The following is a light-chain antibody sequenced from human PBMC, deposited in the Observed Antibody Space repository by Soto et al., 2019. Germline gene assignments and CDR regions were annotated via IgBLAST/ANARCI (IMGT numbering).Light chain of an antibody. CDR1: QSVSSY. J-gene: IGKJ5*01. V-gene: IGKV3-11*01. Sequence: EIVLTQSPATLSLSPGERATLSCRASQSVSSYLAWYQQKPGQTPRLLIYDASNRATGIPARFTGSGSGTEFTLTISSLEPEDFAVYYCHQRSIWPITFGQGTRLEIK. CDR2: DAS. CDR3: HQRSIWPIT.